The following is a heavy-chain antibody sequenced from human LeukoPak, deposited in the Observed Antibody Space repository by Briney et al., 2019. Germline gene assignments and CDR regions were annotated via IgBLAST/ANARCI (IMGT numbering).Heavy chain of an antibody. CDR1: GYTFTGYY. CDR2: TNPNSGGT. J-gene: IGHJ5*02. D-gene: IGHD3-10*01. CDR3: AAHIVGLYYYGSGSANWFDP. V-gene: IGHV1-2*02. Sequence: ASVKVSCKASGYTFTGYYMHWVRQAPGRGLEWMGWTNPNSGGTNYAQKFQGRVTMTRDTSISTAYMELSRLRSDDTAVYYCAAHIVGLYYYGSGSANWFDPWGQGTLVTVSS.